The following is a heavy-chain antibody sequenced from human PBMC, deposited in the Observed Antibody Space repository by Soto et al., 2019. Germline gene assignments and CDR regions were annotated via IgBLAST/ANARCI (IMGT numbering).Heavy chain of an antibody. V-gene: IGHV3-30-3*01. J-gene: IGHJ6*02. Sequence: QVHLVESGGGVVQPGRSLRLSCTASGFTFSNYSIHWVRQAPGKGLEWVAVMSYDGSNKYYADSVKGRFTISRDNSKNTLYVQMNSLRAEDTAMYYCARDHKGGNCRGGSCHFWYGMDVWGQGTTVTVS. CDR1: GFTFSNYS. CDR3: ARDHKGGNCRGGSCHFWYGMDV. D-gene: IGHD2-15*01. CDR2: MSYDGSNK.